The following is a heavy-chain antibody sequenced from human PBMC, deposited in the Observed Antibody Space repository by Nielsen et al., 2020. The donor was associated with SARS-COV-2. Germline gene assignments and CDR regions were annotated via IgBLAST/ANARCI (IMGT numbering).Heavy chain of an antibody. CDR1: GFTFDDYP. J-gene: IGHJ3*01. CDR3: VRGRADAFDF. CDR2: ISWNSVSI. V-gene: IGHV3-9*01. Sequence: SLKISCAVSGFTFDDYPMHWVRQAPGKGLELVSGISWNSVSIGYAEPVKGRFTISRDNGKNSLHVQMSSLRPEDTAVYYCVRGRADAFDFWGQGTLVTVSS.